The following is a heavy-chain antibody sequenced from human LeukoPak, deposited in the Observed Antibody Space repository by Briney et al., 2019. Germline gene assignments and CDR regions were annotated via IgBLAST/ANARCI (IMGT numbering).Heavy chain of an antibody. CDR3: ARGGGYYYDSSGYAPNDI. J-gene: IGHJ3*02. CDR1: GGTFSSYA. CDR2: IIPIFGIA. Sequence: SVKVSCKASGGTFSSYAISWVRQAPGQGLEWMGRIIPIFGIANYAQKFQGRVTITADKSTSTAYMELSNLRSEDTAVYYCARGGGYYYDSSGYAPNDIWGQGTMVTVSS. D-gene: IGHD3-22*01. V-gene: IGHV1-69*04.